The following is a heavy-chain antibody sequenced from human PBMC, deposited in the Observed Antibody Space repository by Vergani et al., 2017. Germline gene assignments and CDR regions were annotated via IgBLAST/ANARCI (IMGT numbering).Heavy chain of an antibody. V-gene: IGHV3-23*01. D-gene: IGHD4-17*01. Sequence: EMQLLESGGGLVQPGGSLRLSCAASGFTFSSYAMSWVRQAPGKGLEWVSAISGSGGSTYYADSVKGRFTISRDNSKNTLYLQMNSLRAEDTAVYYCAMFGLGRYGDYRDYWGQGTLVTVSS. CDR1: GFTFSSYA. CDR3: AMFGLGRYGDYRDY. CDR2: ISGSGGST. J-gene: IGHJ4*02.